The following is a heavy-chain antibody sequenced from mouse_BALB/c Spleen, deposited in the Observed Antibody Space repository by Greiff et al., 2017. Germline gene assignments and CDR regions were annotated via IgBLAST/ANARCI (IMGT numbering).Heavy chain of an antibody. V-gene: IGHV5-17*02. D-gene: IGHD1-1*01. J-gene: IGHJ4*01. CDR3: ARSPGSSYYYAMDY. CDR2: ISSGSSTI. Sequence: EVKLMESGGGLVQPGGSRKLSCAASGFTFSSFGMHWVRQAPEKGLEWVAYISSGSSTIYYADTVKGRFTISRDNPKNTLFLQMTSLRSEDTAMYYCARSPGSSYYYAMDYWGQGTSVTVSS. CDR1: GFTFSSFG.